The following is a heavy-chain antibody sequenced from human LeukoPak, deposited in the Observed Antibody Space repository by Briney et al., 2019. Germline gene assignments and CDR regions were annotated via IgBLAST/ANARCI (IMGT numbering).Heavy chain of an antibody. CDR3: TSFIVMVTATPGYFDY. Sequence: AGGSLRLSCTASGFTFGDYAMSWFRQAPGKGLERVGFIRSKAYGGTTEYAASVKGRFTISRDDSKSIAYLQMNSLKTEDTAVYYWTSFIVMVTATPGYFDYWGQGTLVTVSS. V-gene: IGHV3-49*03. D-gene: IGHD2-21*02. CDR1: GFTFGDYA. CDR2: IRSKAYGGTT. J-gene: IGHJ4*02.